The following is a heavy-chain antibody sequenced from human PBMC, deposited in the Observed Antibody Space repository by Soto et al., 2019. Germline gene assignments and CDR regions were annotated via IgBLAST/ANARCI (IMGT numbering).Heavy chain of an antibody. CDR2: IYHSGST. Sequence: SETLSLTCALSGGSISSSNWWSWVRQPPGKGREWIGEIYHSGSTNYNPSLKSRVTISVDKSKNQFSLKLSSVTAADTAVYYCARDENYYGMDVWGQGTTVTVS. CDR1: GGSISSSNW. V-gene: IGHV4-4*02. CDR3: ARDENYYGMDV. J-gene: IGHJ6*02.